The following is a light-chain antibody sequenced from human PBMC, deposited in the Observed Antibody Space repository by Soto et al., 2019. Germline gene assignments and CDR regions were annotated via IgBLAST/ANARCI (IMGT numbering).Light chain of an antibody. V-gene: IGKV3-11*01. Sequence: EIVLTQSAAALSLSPGERATLSCRASQSVGNSLAWYQQKPGQAPRLLIYDVYSKPLGIPARFTGSGSGTDFTLTISGLEPEDFAVYYCQQRANWPLSFGGGTKVDIK. CDR1: QSVGNS. CDR3: QQRANWPLS. CDR2: DVY. J-gene: IGKJ4*01.